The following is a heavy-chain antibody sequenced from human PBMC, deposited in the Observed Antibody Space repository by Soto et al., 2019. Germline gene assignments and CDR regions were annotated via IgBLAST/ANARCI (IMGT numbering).Heavy chain of an antibody. CDR3: ARGDGEGFGL. J-gene: IGHJ2*01. CDR1: SASIDNNNW. D-gene: IGHD4-17*01. CDR2: IYHSGST. Sequence: QVQLQESGPGLVKPSGTLSLTCVVSSASIDNNNWWSWVRQPPGKGLEWIGEIYHSGSTNYNPSLSRRVTISVDKSKTQFFLKVSSVTAADTAMYYCARGDGEGFGLWGRGTLVTVSS. V-gene: IGHV4-4*02.